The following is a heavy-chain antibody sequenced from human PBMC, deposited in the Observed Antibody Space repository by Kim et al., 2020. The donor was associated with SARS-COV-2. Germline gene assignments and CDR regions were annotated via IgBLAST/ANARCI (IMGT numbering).Heavy chain of an antibody. CDR2: ISYDGSNK. CDR1: GFTFSSYG. D-gene: IGHD4-17*01. V-gene: IGHV3-30*18. Sequence: GGSLRLSCAASGFTFSSYGMHWVRQAPGKGLEWVAVISYDGSNKYYADSVKGRFTISSDNSKNTLYLQMNSLRAEDTAVYYCAKEILDYGDYVYRARGTDDAFSIWGQGTVVIVSS. J-gene: IGHJ3*02. CDR3: AKEILDYGDYVYRARGTDDAFSI.